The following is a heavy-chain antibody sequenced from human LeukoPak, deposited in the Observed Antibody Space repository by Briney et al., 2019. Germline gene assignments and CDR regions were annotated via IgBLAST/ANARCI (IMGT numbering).Heavy chain of an antibody. J-gene: IGHJ4*02. CDR2: ISGSGGST. V-gene: IGHV3-23*01. CDR3: AKDQRAATDY. D-gene: IGHD6-13*01. CDR1: GFTVSSNY. Sequence: GGSLRLSCAASGFTVSSNYMSWIRQAPGKGLEWVSAISGSGGSTYYADSVKGRFTISRDNSKNTLYLQMNSLRAEDTAVYYCAKDQRAATDYWGQGTLVTVSS.